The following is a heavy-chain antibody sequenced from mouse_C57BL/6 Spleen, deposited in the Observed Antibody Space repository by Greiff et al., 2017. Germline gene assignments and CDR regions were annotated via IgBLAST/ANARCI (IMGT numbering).Heavy chain of an antibody. D-gene: IGHD1-1*01. Sequence: QVQLQQPGAELVKPGASVKVSCKASGYTFTSYWMHWVKQRPGQGLEWIGRIHPSDSDTNYTQKLKGKATLTVEKSSSTAYMQLSSLTSEDSAVYYCAMSDYYGSSYVDARDYWGQGTSVTVSS. CDR2: IHPSDSDT. CDR1: GYTFTSYW. J-gene: IGHJ4*01. V-gene: IGHV1-74*01. CDR3: AMSDYYGSSYVDARDY.